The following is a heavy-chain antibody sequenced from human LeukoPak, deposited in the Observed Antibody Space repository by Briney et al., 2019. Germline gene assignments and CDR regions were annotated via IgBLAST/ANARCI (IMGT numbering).Heavy chain of an antibody. CDR2: IKSKTDGGTT. J-gene: IGHJ4*02. CDR1: GFTFSNAW. D-gene: IGHD3-10*01. V-gene: IGHV3-15*01. CDR3: TTRKNGYYYGSGSYSYYFDY. Sequence: GGSLRLSCAASGFTFSNAWMSWVRQAPGKGLEWVGRIKSKTDGGTTDYAAPVKGRFTISRDDSKNTLSLQMNSLKTEDTAVYYCTTRKNGYYYGSGSYSYYFDYWGQGTLVTVSS.